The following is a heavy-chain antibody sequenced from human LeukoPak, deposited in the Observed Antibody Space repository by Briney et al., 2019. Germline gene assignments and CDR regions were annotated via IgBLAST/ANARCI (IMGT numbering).Heavy chain of an antibody. V-gene: IGHV1-2*02. Sequence: ASVKVSCKASGYTFTGYYMHWVRQAPGQGLEWMGWINPNSGGTNYAQKFQGRVTMTRDTSISTAYMELSRLRSDDTAVYYCARVKYFDWGPYYYMDVWGKGTTVTVSS. CDR1: GYTFTGYY. D-gene: IGHD3-9*01. J-gene: IGHJ6*03. CDR2: INPNSGGT. CDR3: ARVKYFDWGPYYYMDV.